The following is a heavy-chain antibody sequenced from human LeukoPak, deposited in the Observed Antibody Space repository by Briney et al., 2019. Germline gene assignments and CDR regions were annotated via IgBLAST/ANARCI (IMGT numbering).Heavy chain of an antibody. D-gene: IGHD6-13*01. Sequence: ASVRVSYTVSGYTLTKLSMHWVRQAPGKGLEWMGGFDPEDGETIYAQKFHGRVTMTDDTSTDTAYMELSSLRSEDTAVYYCATDFSSSWYYFDYWGQGTLVTVSS. J-gene: IGHJ4*02. CDR3: ATDFSSSWYYFDY. CDR1: GYTLTKLS. CDR2: FDPEDGET. V-gene: IGHV1-24*01.